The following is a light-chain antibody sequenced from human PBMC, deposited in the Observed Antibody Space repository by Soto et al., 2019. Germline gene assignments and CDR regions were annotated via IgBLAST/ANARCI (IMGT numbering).Light chain of an antibody. CDR3: QQRGNWPRTWA. Sequence: EIVLTQSPDTLSLSPGEGATLSCKASQSISIDLAWYQQKPGQVPRLLIYDASSRATGIPGRFTGSGSGTDFTLTISSLEPEDFAVYYCQQRGNWPRTWAFGQGTKVEV. CDR2: DAS. V-gene: IGKV3-11*01. CDR1: QSISID. J-gene: IGKJ1*01.